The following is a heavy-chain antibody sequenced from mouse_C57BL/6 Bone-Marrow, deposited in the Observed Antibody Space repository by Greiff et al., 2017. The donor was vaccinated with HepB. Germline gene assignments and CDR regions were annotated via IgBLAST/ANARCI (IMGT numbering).Heavy chain of an antibody. J-gene: IGHJ2*01. CDR2: IYPRSGNT. D-gene: IGHD1-1*01. V-gene: IGHV1-81*01. CDR1: GYTFTSYG. Sequence: QVQLQQPGAELVKPGASVKLSCKASGYTFTSYGISWVKQRTGQGLEWIGEIYPRSGNTYYNEKFKGKATLTADKSSSTAYMELRSLTSEDSAVYFCARSDYYGSSHDYWGQGTTLTVSS. CDR3: ARSDYYGSSHDY.